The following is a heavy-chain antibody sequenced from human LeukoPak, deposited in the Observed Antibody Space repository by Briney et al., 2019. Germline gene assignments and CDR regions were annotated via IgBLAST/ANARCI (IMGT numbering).Heavy chain of an antibody. J-gene: IGHJ4*02. V-gene: IGHV1-69*05. CDR3: ASPSSSVQLWFPFDY. D-gene: IGHD5-18*01. Sequence: SVKVSCKASGGTFSSYAISWVRQAPGQGLEGVGGIIPIFGTANYAQKFQGRVTITTDESTSTAYMELSSLRSEDTAVYYCASPSSSVQLWFPFDYWGQGTLVTVSS. CDR2: IIPIFGTA. CDR1: GGTFSSYA.